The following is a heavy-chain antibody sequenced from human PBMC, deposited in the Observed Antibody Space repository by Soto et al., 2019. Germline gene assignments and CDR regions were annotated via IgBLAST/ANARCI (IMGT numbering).Heavy chain of an antibody. CDR2: IYYSGST. D-gene: IGHD4-17*01. CDR3: ARLFSDDYGDYSFDY. V-gene: IGHV4-31*03. Sequence: SETLCLTCTVSGGSISSGGYYWSWIRQHPGKGLEWIGYIYYSGSTYYNPSLKSRVTISVDTSKNQFSLKLSSVTAADTAVYYCARLFSDDYGDYSFDYWGQGTLVTVSS. J-gene: IGHJ4*02. CDR1: GGSISSGGYY.